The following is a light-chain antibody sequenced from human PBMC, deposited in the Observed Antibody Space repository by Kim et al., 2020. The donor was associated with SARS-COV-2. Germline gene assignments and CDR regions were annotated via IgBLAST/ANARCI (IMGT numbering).Light chain of an antibody. V-gene: IGLV10-54*01. Sequence: HTTTLTCTGNSNDVGNQGAAWLRQEDGHPPKLLSYRNDNRPSGISERFSASRSGNTASLTITGLQPEDEADYYCSAWDSSLSSWVFGGGTKLTVL. J-gene: IGLJ3*02. CDR2: RND. CDR1: SNDVGNQG. CDR3: SAWDSSLSSWV.